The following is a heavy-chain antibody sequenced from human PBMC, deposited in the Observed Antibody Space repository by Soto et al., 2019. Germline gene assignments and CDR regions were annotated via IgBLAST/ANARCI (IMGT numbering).Heavy chain of an antibody. CDR2: IYYSGST. V-gene: IGHV4-39*01. CDR1: GGSISSSSYY. Sequence: PSETLSLTCTVSGGSISSSSYYWGWIRQPPGKGLEWIGSIYYSGSTYYNPSLKSRVTISVDTSKNQFSLKLSSVTAADTAVYYCARQVSRLRHHAFDIWGQGTMVTVSS. D-gene: IGHD5-12*01. J-gene: IGHJ3*02. CDR3: ARQVSRLRHHAFDI.